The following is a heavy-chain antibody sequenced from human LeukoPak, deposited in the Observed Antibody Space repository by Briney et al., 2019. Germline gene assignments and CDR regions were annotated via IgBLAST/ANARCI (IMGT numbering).Heavy chain of an antibody. CDR3: ARQGPSSAGILWDY. Sequence: SETLSLTCTVSGDSVRNGNYYWGWIRQPPEKGLEWIGTVYYSGTSYYGPSLQSRTTLSVDTLQNQFSLNLKSVTVADTAVYYCARQGPSSAGILWDYWGQGILVTVSS. J-gene: IGHJ4*02. CDR1: GDSVRNGNYY. V-gene: IGHV4-39*01. D-gene: IGHD3-9*01. CDR2: VYYSGTS.